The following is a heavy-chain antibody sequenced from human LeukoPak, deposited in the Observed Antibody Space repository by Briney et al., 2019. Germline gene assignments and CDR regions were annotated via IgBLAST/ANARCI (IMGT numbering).Heavy chain of an antibody. V-gene: IGHV1-2*02. D-gene: IGHD3-22*01. CDR1: GYTFTSYG. J-gene: IGHJ4*02. CDR3: ARGPRITMIVVVINPPDY. Sequence: GASVKVSCKASGYTFTSYGISWVRQAPGQGLEWMGWINPNSGGTNYAQKFQGRVTMTRDTSISTAYMELSRLRSDDTAVYYCARGPRITMIVVVINPPDYWGQGTLVTVSS. CDR2: INPNSGGT.